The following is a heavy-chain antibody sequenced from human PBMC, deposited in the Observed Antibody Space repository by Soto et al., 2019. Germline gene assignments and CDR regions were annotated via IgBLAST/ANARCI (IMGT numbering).Heavy chain of an antibody. J-gene: IGHJ6*02. V-gene: IGHV3-30*03. D-gene: IGHD1-26*01. Sequence: QVQLVESGGGVVQPGRSLRLSCAASGFTFSSYGMHWVRQAPGKGLEWVAVISYDGSNKYYADSVKGRFTISRDNSKNTLYLQMNSLRDEDTAVYYCATDNELVVGATYYYYGMYVWGQGTTVTVCS. CDR1: GFTFSSYG. CDR2: ISYDGSNK. CDR3: ATDNELVVGATYYYYGMYV.